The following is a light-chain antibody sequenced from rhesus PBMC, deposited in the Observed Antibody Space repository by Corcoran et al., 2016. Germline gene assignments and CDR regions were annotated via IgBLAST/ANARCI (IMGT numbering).Light chain of an antibody. J-gene: IGKJ2*01. CDR3: QHYYSTPYS. CDR1: QGIIND. CDR2: EAS. Sequence: DIQMTQSPSSLSASVGDRVTITCRASQGIINDLAWYQQKPGETPTLLIYEASSLQSGIPSRFSVSGSRTDFTLTISSLQSEDFSTYYCQHYYSTPYSFGQGTKVEIK. V-gene: IGKV1-25*01.